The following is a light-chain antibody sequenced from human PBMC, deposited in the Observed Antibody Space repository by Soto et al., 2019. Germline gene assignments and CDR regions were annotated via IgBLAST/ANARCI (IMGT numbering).Light chain of an antibody. CDR1: QSLLHSNGYNY. V-gene: IGKV2-28*01. J-gene: IGKJ1*01. CDR3: RQALQTPWT. Sequence: DIVMTQSPLSLPVTPGEPASISCRSSQSLLHSNGYNYFDWYLQKPGQSPQLLIYLGSNRASGVSDRFRGSGAGTDFTLKISRVEAEDVGVYYCRQALQTPWTFGQGTKVEIK. CDR2: LGS.